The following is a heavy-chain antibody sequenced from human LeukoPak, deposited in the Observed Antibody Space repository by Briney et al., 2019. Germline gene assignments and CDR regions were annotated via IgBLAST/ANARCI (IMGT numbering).Heavy chain of an antibody. D-gene: IGHD6-6*01. Sequence: GGSLRLSCAASGFTFSSYAMSWVRQAPGKGLEWVSAISGSGGSTYYADSVKGRFTISRDNSKNTLYLQMNSLRAEDTALYYCAKAIAARPGYFDYWGQGTLVTVSS. V-gene: IGHV3-23*01. CDR1: GFTFSSYA. CDR2: ISGSGGST. J-gene: IGHJ4*02. CDR3: AKAIAARPGYFDY.